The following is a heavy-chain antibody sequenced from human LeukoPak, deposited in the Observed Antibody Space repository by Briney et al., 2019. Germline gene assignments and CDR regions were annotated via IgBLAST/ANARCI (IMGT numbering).Heavy chain of an antibody. V-gene: IGHV7-4-1*02. CDR2: INTNTGNP. D-gene: IGHD3-10*01. Sequence: ASVKVSCKASGYTFTSYAMNWVRQAPGQGLEWMGWINTNTGNPTYAQGFTGRFVFSLDTSVSTAYLQISSLKAEDTAVYYCARGRRLLWFGELLYGNWFDPWGQGTLVTVSS. CDR1: GYTFTSYA. CDR3: ARGRRLLWFGELLYGNWFDP. J-gene: IGHJ5*02.